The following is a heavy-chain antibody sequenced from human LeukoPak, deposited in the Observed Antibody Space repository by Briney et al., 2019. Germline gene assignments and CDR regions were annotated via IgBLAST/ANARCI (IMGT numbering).Heavy chain of an antibody. Sequence: SETLSLTCTVSGGSISSSSYYWGWIRQPPGKGLEWIGSIYYSGSTYYNPSLKSRVTISVDTSKNQFSLKLSSVTAADTAVYYCARVAWPCSGGSCYRHTRGAFDIWGQGTMVTVSS. CDR3: ARVAWPCSGGSCYRHTRGAFDI. J-gene: IGHJ3*02. CDR2: IYYSGST. CDR1: GGSISSSSYY. D-gene: IGHD2-15*01. V-gene: IGHV4-39*07.